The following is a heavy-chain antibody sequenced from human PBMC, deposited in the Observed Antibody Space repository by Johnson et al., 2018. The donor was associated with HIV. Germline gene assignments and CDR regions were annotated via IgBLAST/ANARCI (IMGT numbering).Heavy chain of an antibody. V-gene: IGHV3-66*02. D-gene: IGHD6-6*01. CDR1: GLTVSSNY. CDR2: MYSGGST. J-gene: IGHJ3*02. CDR3: AKGGIATRFFDI. Sequence: VQPVESGGGVVQPGRSVRLSCAASGLTVSSNYMSWVRQAPGKGLDGVSVMYSGGSTYYADPVKGRFTISRDNSKNTLYLQMNSLRAEDTALYYCAKGGIATRFFDIWGQGTMVTVSS.